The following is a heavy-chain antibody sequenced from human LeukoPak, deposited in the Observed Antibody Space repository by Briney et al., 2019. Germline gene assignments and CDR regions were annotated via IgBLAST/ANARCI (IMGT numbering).Heavy chain of an antibody. V-gene: IGHV3-33*01. D-gene: IGHD5-24*01. J-gene: IGHJ4*02. CDR3: ARSRDGYIHGLEY. CDR1: GFILRSYR. CDR2: IWYGENYK. Sequence: GRSVRLFCAASGFILRSYRVLGLRQTPGRGPVGVANIWYGENYKYYGDNNKHYADSVKRRFTISRDDSKNTLYLQMNSLRAEDTAIYYCARSRDGYIHGLEYWGRGTLVIVS.